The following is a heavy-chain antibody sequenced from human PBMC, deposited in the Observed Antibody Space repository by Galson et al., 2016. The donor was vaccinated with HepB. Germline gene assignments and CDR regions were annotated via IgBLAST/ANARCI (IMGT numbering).Heavy chain of an antibody. V-gene: IGHV4-59*01. D-gene: IGHD2/OR15-2a*01. CDR3: ASNKRAFDI. J-gene: IGHJ3*02. CDR1: GGSISSYY. Sequence: LSLTCTVSGGSISSYYWSWIRQPPGKGLEWIGYIHYSGSTNYNPSLRSRVTISIDTSKKQFSLKLNSVIGADTAVYYCASNKRAFDIWGQGTMVTVSS. CDR2: IHYSGST.